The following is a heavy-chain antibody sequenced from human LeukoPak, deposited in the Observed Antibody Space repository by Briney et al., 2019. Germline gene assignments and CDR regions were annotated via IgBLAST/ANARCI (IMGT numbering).Heavy chain of an antibody. V-gene: IGHV4-59*01. Sequence: PSETLSLTCTVSGGSTSTYYWTWIRQPPGKGLEWIGYIYHSGSTNYNPSLKGRVTISVDTSKNQFSLKLNSVTAADTAVYYCARESVYSGRYYAFDIWGQGTMVTVSS. CDR3: ARESVYSGRYYAFDI. J-gene: IGHJ3*02. CDR2: IYHSGST. D-gene: IGHD1-26*01. CDR1: GGSTSTYY.